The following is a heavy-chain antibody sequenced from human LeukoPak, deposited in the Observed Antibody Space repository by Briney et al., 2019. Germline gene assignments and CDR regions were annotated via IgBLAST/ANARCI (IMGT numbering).Heavy chain of an antibody. CDR1: GYSIISGYY. J-gene: IGHJ4*02. Sequence: PSATLSLPCAVSGYSIISGYYWGWIRQPPGKGLEWLGSIYHSGRTYYNPSLESRVTISLDTSKNQFSLKLSSVTAADTAVYYCARGGRLMVTSPFDYWGQGTLVTVSS. D-gene: IGHD2-8*01. CDR3: ARGGRLMVTSPFDY. V-gene: IGHV4-38-2*01. CDR2: IYHSGRT.